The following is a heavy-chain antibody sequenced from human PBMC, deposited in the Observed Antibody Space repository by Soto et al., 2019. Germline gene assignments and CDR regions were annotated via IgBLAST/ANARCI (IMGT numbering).Heavy chain of an antibody. Sequence: GASVKVSCKASGYTFTSYGISWVRQAPGQRLEWMGWISAYNGNTNYAQKLQGRVTMTTDTSTSTAYMELRSLRSDDTAVYYCARAGPFIAAAGTEGMDVWGQGTTVTVSS. CDR1: GYTFTSYG. CDR2: ISAYNGNT. V-gene: IGHV1-18*01. J-gene: IGHJ6*02. D-gene: IGHD6-13*01. CDR3: ARAGPFIAAAGTEGMDV.